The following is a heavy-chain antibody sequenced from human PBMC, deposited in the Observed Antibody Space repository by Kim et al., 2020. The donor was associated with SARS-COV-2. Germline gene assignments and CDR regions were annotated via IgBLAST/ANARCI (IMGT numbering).Heavy chain of an antibody. CDR3: TADSPHAGTGEFDH. J-gene: IGHJ4*02. D-gene: IGHD1-1*01. Sequence: AAPVKGRCIVSRDDSKNTVYLQMNSLKTEDTAVYYCTADSPHAGTGEFDHWGQGTLVTVSS. V-gene: IGHV3-15*01.